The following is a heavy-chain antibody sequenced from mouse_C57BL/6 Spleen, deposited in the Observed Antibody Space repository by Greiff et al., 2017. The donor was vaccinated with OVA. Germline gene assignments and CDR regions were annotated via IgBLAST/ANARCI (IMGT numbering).Heavy chain of an antibody. CDR3: ARWGNYSDYDWFAY. CDR1: GYTFTSYW. V-gene: IGHV1-55*01. D-gene: IGHD2-4*01. Sequence: QVQLQQPGAELVKPGASVKMSCKASGYTFTSYWITWVKQRPGQGLEWIGDIYPGSGSTNYNEKFKSKATLTVDTSSSTAYMQLSSLTSEDSAVYYCARWGNYSDYDWFAYWGQGTLVTVSA. J-gene: IGHJ3*01. CDR2: IYPGSGST.